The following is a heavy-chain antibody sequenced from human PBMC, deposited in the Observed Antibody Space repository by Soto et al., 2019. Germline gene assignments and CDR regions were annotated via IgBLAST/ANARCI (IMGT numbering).Heavy chain of an antibody. D-gene: IGHD3-10*01. V-gene: IGHV1-8*01. Sequence: QVQLVQSGAELKKPGASVKVSCKASGYTFSNYDMNWVRQATGQGPEWIGWVNPNNGDTGYAQKSQGRVTLTTDISTTTAYMELTSLRSEDKAIYYCAKVSRKGSAIDFDYWGQGTLVTVSS. CDR2: VNPNNGDT. CDR3: AKVSRKGSAIDFDY. J-gene: IGHJ4*02. CDR1: GYTFSNYD.